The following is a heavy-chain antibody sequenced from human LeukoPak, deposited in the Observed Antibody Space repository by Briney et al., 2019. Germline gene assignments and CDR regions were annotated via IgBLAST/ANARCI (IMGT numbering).Heavy chain of an antibody. D-gene: IGHD6-13*01. CDR2: ISSSGSTI. V-gene: IGHV3-11*04. CDR1: GFSFSDAW. Sequence: GGSHRLSCAASGFSFSDAWMSWVRQAPGKGLEWVSYISSSGSTIYYADSVKGRFTISRDNAKNSLYLQMNSLRAEDTAVYYCATGIAADDIYSYYYYMDVWGKGTTVTVSS. J-gene: IGHJ6*03. CDR3: ATGIAADDIYSYYYYMDV.